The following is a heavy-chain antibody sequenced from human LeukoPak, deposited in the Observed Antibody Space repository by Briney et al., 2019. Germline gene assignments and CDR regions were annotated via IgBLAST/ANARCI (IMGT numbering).Heavy chain of an antibody. CDR2: ISSSSSTI. J-gene: IGHJ4*02. Sequence: SGGSLRLXCAASGFTFSSYSMNWVRQAPGKGLEWVSYISSSSSTIYYADSEKGRFTISRDNAKHSLYLQMNSLRAEDTAVYYCASAPRYDSSGYYYVWGQGTLVTVSS. D-gene: IGHD3-22*01. CDR3: ASAPRYDSSGYYYV. CDR1: GFTFSSYS. V-gene: IGHV3-48*01.